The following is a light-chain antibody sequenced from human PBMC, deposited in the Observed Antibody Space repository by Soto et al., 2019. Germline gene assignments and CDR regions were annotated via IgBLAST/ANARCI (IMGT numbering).Light chain of an antibody. CDR2: EGS. V-gene: IGLV2-23*03. CDR3: CSYAGRSTFV. J-gene: IGLJ2*01. CDR1: NSDVGKYNL. Sequence: QSALTQPASVSGSPGQSITISCTGTNSDVGKYNLVSWYQQHPGKAPKLMIYEGSKRPSGVSARFSSYKSGNTASLTSSGLQTEDEADYYCCSYAGRSTFVFGGGTKLTVL.